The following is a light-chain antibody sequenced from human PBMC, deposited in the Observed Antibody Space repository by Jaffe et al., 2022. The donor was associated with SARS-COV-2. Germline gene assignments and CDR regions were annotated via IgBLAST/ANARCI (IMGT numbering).Light chain of an antibody. J-gene: IGKJ4*01. CDR3: QQYNIYPLT. Sequence: AIQLTQSPSSLSASVGDRLTITCRASQGISSALAWYQQKPGKTPVLLIYDASSLQSGVPSRFSGSGSGTDFTLTISSLQPEDFATYYCQQYNIYPLTFGGGTKVEIK. V-gene: IGKV1-13*02. CDR2: DAS. CDR1: QGISSA.